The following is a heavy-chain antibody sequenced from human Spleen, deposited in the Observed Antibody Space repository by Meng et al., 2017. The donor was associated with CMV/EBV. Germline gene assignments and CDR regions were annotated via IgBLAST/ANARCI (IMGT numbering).Heavy chain of an antibody. CDR1: GYTFTGSY. CDR3: ARALRTVLTRRGDFDF. V-gene: IGHV1-2*02. J-gene: IGHJ4*02. Sequence: SGYTFTGSYIHCVRQAPGQGLEWMGWINPNSGGTNYAQKFQGRVTMTRDTSINTAYMELSSLTSDDTAVYYCARALRTVLTRRGDFDFWGQRTLVTVSS. CDR2: INPNSGGT. D-gene: IGHD4-23*01.